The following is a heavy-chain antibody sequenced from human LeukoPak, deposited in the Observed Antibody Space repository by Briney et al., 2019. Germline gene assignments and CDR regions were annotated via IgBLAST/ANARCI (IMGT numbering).Heavy chain of an antibody. CDR2: INEDGSEK. Sequence: GGSLRLSCEAAGFIFRNYWMGWVRQAPGKGLEWVANINEDGSEKYYVDSVKGRFTISRDNAKNSLYLRMNILRAEDTAVFYCLSGPGHCGQGALVTVSS. J-gene: IGHJ4*02. CDR1: GFIFRNYW. CDR3: LSGPGH. V-gene: IGHV3-7*01.